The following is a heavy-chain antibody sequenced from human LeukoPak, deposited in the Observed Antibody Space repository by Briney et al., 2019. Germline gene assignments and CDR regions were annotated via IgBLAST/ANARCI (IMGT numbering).Heavy chain of an antibody. Sequence: SETLSLTCTVSGYSISSGYYWAWIRQPPGKGLQWIGNIYHSGNTYYNPSLKSRVSISVDTSKNQFSLNYCARTTEGGYIGYFYYYYMDVWGKGTTVTISS. CDR3: YYYYMDV. D-gene: IGHD1-1*01. CDR1: GYSISSGYY. V-gene: IGHV4-38-2*02. J-gene: IGHJ6*03. CDR2: IYHSGNT.